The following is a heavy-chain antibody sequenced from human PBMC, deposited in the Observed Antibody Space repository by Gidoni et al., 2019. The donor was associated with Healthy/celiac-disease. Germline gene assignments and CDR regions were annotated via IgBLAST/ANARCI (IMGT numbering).Heavy chain of an antibody. D-gene: IGHD3-10*01. J-gene: IGHJ6*03. CDR2: INHSGST. Sequence: QVQLQQWGAGLLKPSETLSLTCAVYGGSFSGYYWSWIRQPPGKGLEWIGEINHSGSTNYNPSLKSRVTISVDTSKNQFSLKLSSVTAADTAVYYCARGGGTMVRGVIITSYYYYYYMDVWGKGTTVTVSS. CDR1: GGSFSGYY. V-gene: IGHV4-34*01. CDR3: ARGGGTMVRGVIITSYYYYYYMDV.